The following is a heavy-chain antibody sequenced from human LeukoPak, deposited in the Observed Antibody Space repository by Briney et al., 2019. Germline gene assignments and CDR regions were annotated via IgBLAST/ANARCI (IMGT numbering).Heavy chain of an antibody. D-gene: IGHD5-18*01. CDR1: GGSVSSGSYY. Sequence: SETLSLTCTVSGGSVSSGSYYWSWIRQPPGKGLEWIGYIYYSGSTNYNPSLKSRVTISVDTSKNQFSLKLSSVTAADTAVYYCAGRERSWIQLWERYYFDYWGQGTLVTVSS. V-gene: IGHV4-61*01. J-gene: IGHJ4*02. CDR3: AGRERSWIQLWERYYFDY. CDR2: IYYSGST.